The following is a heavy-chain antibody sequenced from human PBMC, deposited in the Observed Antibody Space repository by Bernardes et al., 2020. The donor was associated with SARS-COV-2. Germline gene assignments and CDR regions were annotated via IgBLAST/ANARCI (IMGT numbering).Heavy chain of an antibody. J-gene: IGHJ3*02. Sequence: GGSLRLSCAASGFSVGEYAMSWVRQAPGKGLEWVSGISGSGDITNYADSVKGRFTISRDIFKNTVYLQMNTLRAGDTAIYYCARGSTRDAFREGYDAFDIWGQGTIITVSS. CDR3: ARGSTRDAFREGYDAFDI. D-gene: IGHD3-10*01. V-gene: IGHV3-23*01. CDR1: GFSVGEYA. CDR2: ISGSGDIT.